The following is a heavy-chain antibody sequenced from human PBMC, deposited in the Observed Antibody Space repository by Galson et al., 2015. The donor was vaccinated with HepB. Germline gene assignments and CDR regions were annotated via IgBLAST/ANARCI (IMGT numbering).Heavy chain of an antibody. CDR2: ITNSGSYM. J-gene: IGHJ5*02. Sequence: SLRLSCAASGISFSSYTMSWVRRAPGKGLEWLSSITNSGSYMYYADSVKGRFTISRDNARNSLYLQVTSLRAEDTAMYYCTRDRTGRNWFDPWGQGTLVTVSS. CDR3: TRDRTGRNWFDP. D-gene: IGHD1-14*01. CDR1: GISFSSYT. V-gene: IGHV3-21*01.